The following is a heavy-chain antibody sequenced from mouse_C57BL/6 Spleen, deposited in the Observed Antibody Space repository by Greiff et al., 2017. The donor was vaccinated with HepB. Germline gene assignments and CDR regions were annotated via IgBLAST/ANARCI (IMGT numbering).Heavy chain of an antibody. CDR2: IYPGGGYT. CDR1: GYTFTNYW. CDR3: ARRYSNGYFDY. D-gene: IGHD2-5*01. V-gene: IGHV1-63*01. Sequence: QVHVKQSGAELVRPGTSVKMSCKASGYTFTNYWIGWAKQRPGHGLEWIGDIYPGGGYTNYNEKFKGKATLTADKSSSTAYMQFSSLTSEDSAIYYCARRYSNGYFDYWGQGTTLTVSS. J-gene: IGHJ2*01.